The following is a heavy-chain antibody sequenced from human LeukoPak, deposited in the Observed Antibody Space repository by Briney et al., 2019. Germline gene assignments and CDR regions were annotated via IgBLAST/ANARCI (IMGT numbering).Heavy chain of an antibody. CDR1: GFTFSSYG. CDR2: IDSDGSST. V-gene: IGHV3-74*01. D-gene: IGHD5-12*01. Sequence: GGSLRLSCAASGFTFSSYGMSWVRQAPGKGLVWVSRIDSDGSSTSYADSVKGRFTISRDNAKNTLYLQMNSLRAEDTAVYYCARGVAHAFDIWGQGTMVTVSS. CDR3: ARGVAHAFDI. J-gene: IGHJ3*02.